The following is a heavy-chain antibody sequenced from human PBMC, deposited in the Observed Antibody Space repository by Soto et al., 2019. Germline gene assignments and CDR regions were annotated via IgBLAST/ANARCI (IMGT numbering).Heavy chain of an antibody. CDR1: GFTVSSFG. V-gene: IGHV3-64D*06. D-gene: IGHD6-13*01. CDR3: VKDMGQAAVGIRYPYGLDV. J-gene: IGHJ6*02. CDR2: LSSNGIGT. Sequence: PGGSLRLSCSGSGFTVSSFGMHWVRQAPGKGLEHVSTLSSNGIGTYYADSVEGRFTFSRDTSKNTLYLQMSSLRTEDTAVYYCVKDMGQAAVGIRYPYGLDVWGLGTTVTVS.